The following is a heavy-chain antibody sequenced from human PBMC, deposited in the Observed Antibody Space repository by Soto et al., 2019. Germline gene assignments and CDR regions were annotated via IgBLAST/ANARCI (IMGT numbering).Heavy chain of an antibody. V-gene: IGHV4-61*01. D-gene: IGHD1-26*01. Sequence: NPSETLSLTCTVSGGSVSSGSYYWSWVRQPPGKGLEWIAYIYYSGSTNYNPSLKSRVTISVDRSKNQFSLKLNSVTAADTAVYYCARATYYYYGMDVWGQGTTVTVSS. J-gene: IGHJ6*02. CDR3: ARATYYYYGMDV. CDR2: IYYSGST. CDR1: GGSVSSGSYY.